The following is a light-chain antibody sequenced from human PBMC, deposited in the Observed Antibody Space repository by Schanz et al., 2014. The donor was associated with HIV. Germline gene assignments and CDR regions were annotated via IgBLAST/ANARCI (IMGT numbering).Light chain of an antibody. J-gene: IGLJ2*01. CDR3: SSYTSSSTLD. CDR1: SSDPGGYNY. Sequence: SALTQPASVSGAPGQAVTISRPGTSSDPGGYNYLPLYQQHPSKAPKLLIYDVSNRPSGVSNRFSGSKSGNTASLTISGLQAEDEADYYCSSYTSSSTLDIGGGTKLTVL. V-gene: IGLV2-14*03. CDR2: DVS.